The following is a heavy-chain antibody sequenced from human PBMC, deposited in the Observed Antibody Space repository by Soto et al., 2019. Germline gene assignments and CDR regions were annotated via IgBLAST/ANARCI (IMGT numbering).Heavy chain of an antibody. D-gene: IGHD3-10*01. CDR3: ARAGSGGSGSYYYYYMDV. Sequence: SETLSLTCTVSGGSISSYYWSWIRQPPGKGLEWIGYIYYSGSTNYNPSLKSRVTISVDTSKNQFSLKLSSVTAADTAVYYCARAGSGGSGSYYYYYMDVWGKGTTVTVSS. V-gene: IGHV4-59*01. CDR1: GGSISSYY. CDR2: IYYSGST. J-gene: IGHJ6*03.